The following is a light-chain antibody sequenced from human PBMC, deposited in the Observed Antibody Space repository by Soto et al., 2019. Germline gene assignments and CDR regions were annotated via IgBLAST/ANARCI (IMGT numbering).Light chain of an antibody. CDR2: GAS. CDR1: QSVSSN. Sequence: EIVMTQSPATLSVSPGERATLSCRASQSVSSNLAWYQQKPGQAPRLLIYGASTRATGIPARFSGSGSGTEFTLTISSLQSEDFAVYYYQQYNNRPSYTFGQGTKLEIK. V-gene: IGKV3-15*01. CDR3: QQYNNRPSYT. J-gene: IGKJ2*01.